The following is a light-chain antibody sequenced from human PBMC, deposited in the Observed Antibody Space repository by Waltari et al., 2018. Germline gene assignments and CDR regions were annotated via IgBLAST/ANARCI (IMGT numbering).Light chain of an antibody. CDR2: EVT. V-gene: IGLV2-23*02. CDR3: SSHANTYNFAHVV. Sequence: QSALTQPASVSGSPGQSITISCTGTSSDIGTYNYVSWYQQLPGKAPKMMFYEVTKRPSWVSYRFSGSKSGNTASLTISGLRAEDEADYYCSSHANTYNFAHVVFGGGTKLTVL. CDR1: SSDIGTYNY. J-gene: IGLJ2*01.